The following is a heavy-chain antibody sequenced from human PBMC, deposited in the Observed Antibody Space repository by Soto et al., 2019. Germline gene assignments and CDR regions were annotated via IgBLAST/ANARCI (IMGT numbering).Heavy chain of an antibody. CDR2: IYDNGGA. J-gene: IGHJ4*02. Sequence: QVQLQESSPGLVKPSQTLSLTCTVSGDSISSGGYYWSWIRQHPGKGLEWIGYIYDNGGAYYSPSLKGRVVISVDRSENQFSLRLSSVTAADTAVYYCARVKGGTTRRAFDSWGQGTLVTVSS. D-gene: IGHD1-7*01. V-gene: IGHV4-31*03. CDR1: GDSISSGGYY. CDR3: ARVKGGTTRRAFDS.